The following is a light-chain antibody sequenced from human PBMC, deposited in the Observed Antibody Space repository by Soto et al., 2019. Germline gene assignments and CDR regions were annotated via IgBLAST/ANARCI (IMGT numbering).Light chain of an antibody. CDR2: NVY. CDR1: SSDVGGYNF. Sequence: QSALTQPASVSGSPGQSITISCTGTSSDVGGYNFVSWYQQHPGKAPKLMLYNVYDRPSGISHRFSGSRSGNTASLTISGLEGRDESYNYCNSYTSRSTLVVGGGTTLT. V-gene: IGLV2-14*03. CDR3: NSYTSRSTLV. J-gene: IGLJ2*01.